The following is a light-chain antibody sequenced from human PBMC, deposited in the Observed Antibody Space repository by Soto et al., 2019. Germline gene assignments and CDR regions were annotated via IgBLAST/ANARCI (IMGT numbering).Light chain of an antibody. J-gene: IGKJ4*01. V-gene: IGKV3-20*01. Sequence: EIVLTQSPGTLSLSPGERATLSCRASQSVSNNFLAWYQQKPGQAPSLLIYGTSNRAAGIPDRFSGSGSGTDFTLTISRLEPEDFAVYYCQQYRSSPPLTFGGGTKVEIK. CDR2: GTS. CDR1: QSVSNNF. CDR3: QQYRSSPPLT.